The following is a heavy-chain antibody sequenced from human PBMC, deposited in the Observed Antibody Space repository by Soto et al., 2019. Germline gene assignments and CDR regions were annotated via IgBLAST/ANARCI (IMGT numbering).Heavy chain of an antibody. D-gene: IGHD1-1*01. Sequence: QVQLQESGPGLVKPSQTLSLTCTVSGGSISSGGYYWSWIRQHPGKGLEWIGYIYYSGSTYYNPSRKSRVTISVDTSKNQFSLKLSSVTAADTAVYYCARDRGTVDYYDYGMDVWGQGTTVTVSS. V-gene: IGHV4-31*03. CDR2: IYYSGST. J-gene: IGHJ6*02. CDR3: ARDRGTVDYYDYGMDV. CDR1: GGSISSGGYY.